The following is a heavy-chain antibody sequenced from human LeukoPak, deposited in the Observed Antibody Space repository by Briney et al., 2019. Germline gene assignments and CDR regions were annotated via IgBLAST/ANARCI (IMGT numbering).Heavy chain of an antibody. D-gene: IGHD5-18*01. V-gene: IGHV3-23*01. CDR1: GFIFNSYA. J-gene: IGHJ2*01. CDR2: IGGSGGST. Sequence: GGSLRLSCAASGFIFNSYAMSWVRRAPGKGLEWVSAIGGSGGSTYYADSVKGRFTISRDNSKNTLYLQMNSLRAEDTAIYYCAKRGTTAMVSRGYFDLWGRGTLVTVSS. CDR3: AKRGTTAMVSRGYFDL.